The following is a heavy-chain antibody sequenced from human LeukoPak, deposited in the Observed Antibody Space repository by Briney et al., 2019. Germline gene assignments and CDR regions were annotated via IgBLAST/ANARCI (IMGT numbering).Heavy chain of an antibody. J-gene: IGHJ1*01. Sequence: ASVKVSCKASGYTFTGYYMHWVRQAPGQGLEWVGWINPNSGGTNYAQKFQGRVTMTRDTSISTAYMELSRLRSDDTAVYYCARDWGSLGYCSGGSCYQYFQHWGQGTLVTVSS. V-gene: IGHV1-2*02. D-gene: IGHD2-15*01. CDR2: INPNSGGT. CDR3: ARDWGSLGYCSGGSCYQYFQH. CDR1: GYTFTGYY.